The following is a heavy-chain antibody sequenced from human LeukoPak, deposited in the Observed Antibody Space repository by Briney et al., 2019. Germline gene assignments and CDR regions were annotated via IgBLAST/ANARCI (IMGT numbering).Heavy chain of an antibody. D-gene: IGHD3-10*01. Sequence: GGSLRLSCAASGFTFSSYAMSWVRQAPGKGLEWVSAISCSGGSTYYTDSVKGRFTISRDNSKNTLYLQMNSLRAEDTAVYYCAKDPGYYGSGSPAHDYWGQGTLVTVSS. J-gene: IGHJ4*02. CDR1: GFTFSSYA. CDR2: ISCSGGST. V-gene: IGHV3-23*01. CDR3: AKDPGYYGSGSPAHDY.